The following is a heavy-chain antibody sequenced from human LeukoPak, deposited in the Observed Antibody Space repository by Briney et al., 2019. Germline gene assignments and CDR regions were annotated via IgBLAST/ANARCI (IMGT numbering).Heavy chain of an antibody. D-gene: IGHD5-18*01. J-gene: IGHJ5*02. Sequence: GGSLRLSCAASGFTFDDYAMHWVRQAPGKGLGWVSGVSWNSGSIGYADSVKGRFTISRDNSKNTLYLQMNSLRAEDTAVYYCARVGRTQLWFRFDPWGQGTLVTVSS. CDR2: VSWNSGSI. CDR1: GFTFDDYA. V-gene: IGHV3-9*01. CDR3: ARVGRTQLWFRFDP.